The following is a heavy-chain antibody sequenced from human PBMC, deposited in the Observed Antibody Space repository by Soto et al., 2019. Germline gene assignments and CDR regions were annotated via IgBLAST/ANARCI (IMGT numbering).Heavy chain of an antibody. CDR3: ARAQDGYNFLYEPT. J-gene: IGHJ4*02. CDR2: IYSGGNT. CDR1: GFTVSNNY. Sequence: PGGSLRLSCAASGFTVSNNYMSWVRQAPGEGLEWVSVIYSGGNTDYADSVRGRFTISRDISKSTLYLQMNSLRAEDTAVYYCARAQDGYNFLYEPTWGQGTLVTVSS. V-gene: IGHV3-53*01. D-gene: IGHD5-12*01.